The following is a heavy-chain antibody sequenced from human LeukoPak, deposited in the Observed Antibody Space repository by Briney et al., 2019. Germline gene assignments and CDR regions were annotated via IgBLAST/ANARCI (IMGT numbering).Heavy chain of an antibody. D-gene: IGHD5-12*01. Sequence: GGSLRLSCAASGFTFSDFYMNWIRQAPGKGLEWVSYISSSGSTIHYADSVKGRFTISRDNAKNSLYLQMNSLRAEDTAVYYCARDLASRALNAGWLTALFDYWGQGTLVTVSS. V-gene: IGHV3-11*01. CDR3: ARDLASRALNAGWLTALFDY. J-gene: IGHJ4*02. CDR2: ISSSGSTI. CDR1: GFTFSDFY.